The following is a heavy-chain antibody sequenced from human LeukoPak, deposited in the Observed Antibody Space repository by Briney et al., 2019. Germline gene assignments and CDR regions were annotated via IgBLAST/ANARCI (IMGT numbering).Heavy chain of an antibody. Sequence: GRSLRLSCAASGFTFSSYAMHWVRQAPGNGLEWVAVISYDGSNKYYADSVKGRFTISRDNSKNTLYLQMNSLRAEDTVVYYCARDFARGYYYDSSGYQNWGQGALVTVSS. J-gene: IGHJ4*02. V-gene: IGHV3-30-3*01. CDR3: ARDFARGYYYDSSGYQN. CDR1: GFTFSSYA. CDR2: ISYDGSNK. D-gene: IGHD3-22*01.